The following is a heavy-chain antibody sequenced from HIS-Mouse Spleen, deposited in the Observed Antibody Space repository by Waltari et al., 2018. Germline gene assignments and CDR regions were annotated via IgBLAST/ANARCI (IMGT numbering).Heavy chain of an antibody. Sequence: QLPLQESGPGLVKPSETRSLTCTVSGGSISSICYYWCWIRQPPGKGLEWIGSIYYSGSTYYNPSLKSRVTISVDTSKNQFSLKLSSVTAADTAVYYCAREIPYSSSWYDWYFDLWGRGTLVTVSS. V-gene: IGHV4-39*07. D-gene: IGHD6-13*01. CDR1: GGSISSICYY. CDR3: AREIPYSSSWYDWYFDL. CDR2: IYYSGST. J-gene: IGHJ2*01.